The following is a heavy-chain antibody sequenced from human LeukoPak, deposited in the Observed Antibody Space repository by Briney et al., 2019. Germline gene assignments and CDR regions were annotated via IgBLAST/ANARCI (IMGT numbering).Heavy chain of an antibody. Sequence: SSETLSLTCTVSGGSISSYYWSWIRQPAGKGLEWIGRIYTSGSTNYNPSLKSRVTMSVDTSKNQFSLKLSSVTAADTAVYYCARSPLLWFGELLYYFDYWGQGTLVTVSS. D-gene: IGHD3-10*01. J-gene: IGHJ4*02. CDR3: ARSPLLWFGELLYYFDY. CDR1: GGSISSYY. CDR2: IYTSGST. V-gene: IGHV4-4*07.